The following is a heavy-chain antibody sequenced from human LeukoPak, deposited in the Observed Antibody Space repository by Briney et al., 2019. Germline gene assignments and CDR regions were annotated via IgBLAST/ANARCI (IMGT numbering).Heavy chain of an antibody. V-gene: IGHV1-2*02. CDR2: INPNSGGT. J-gene: IGHJ4*02. CDR1: GGTFSSYA. D-gene: IGHD5-18*01. Sequence: ASVKVSCKASGGTFSSYAISWVRQAPGQGLEWMGWINPNSGGTNYAQKFQGRVTMTRDTSISTAYMELSRLRSDDTAVYYCAREGLKDTAIALDYWGQGTLVTVSS. CDR3: AREGLKDTAIALDY.